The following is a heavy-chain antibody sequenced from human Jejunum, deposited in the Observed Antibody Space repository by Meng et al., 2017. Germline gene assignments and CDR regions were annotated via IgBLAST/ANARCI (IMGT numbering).Heavy chain of an antibody. CDR3: ARRGYNGYDSAGMDV. J-gene: IGHJ6*02. D-gene: IGHD5-12*01. CDR2: IILNSGDT. CDR1: GYTFTDYY. V-gene: IGHV1-2*06. Sequence: ASVKVSCKASGYTFTDYYMHWLRQAPGQGLEWMGRIILNSGDTKYAQKFQGRVTMTRDTSISTAYMELSGLTSDDTAVYYCARRGYNGYDSAGMDVWGQGTTVTVSS.